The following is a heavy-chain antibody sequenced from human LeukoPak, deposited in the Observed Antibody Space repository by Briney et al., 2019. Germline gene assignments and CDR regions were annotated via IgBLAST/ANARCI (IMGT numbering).Heavy chain of an antibody. D-gene: IGHD3-10*01. CDR1: GGSITRFY. J-gene: IGHJ4*02. V-gene: IGHV4-59*12. CDR3: ARVFGDGSGLDY. Sequence: SETLSLTCTVSGGSITRFYWSWIRQPPGKGLEWIGYIYDIGTTNYNPSLKTRVTMSVDTSKNQFSLKLSSVTAADTAVYYCARVFGDGSGLDYWGQGTLVTVSS. CDR2: IYDIGTT.